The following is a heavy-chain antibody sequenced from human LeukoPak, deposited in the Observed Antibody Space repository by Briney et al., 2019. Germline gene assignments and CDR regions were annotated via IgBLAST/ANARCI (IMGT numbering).Heavy chain of an antibody. D-gene: IGHD3-10*01. CDR2: INPNSGGT. CDR1: GYTFTGYY. CDR3: ARTLRLYGSGSYPYYYGMDV. Sequence: ASVKVSCKASGYTFTGYYMHWVRQAPGQGLEWMGWINPNSGGTNYAQKFQGRVTMTRVTSISTAYMELSRLRSDDTAVYYCARTLRLYGSGSYPYYYGMDVWGQGTTVTVSS. V-gene: IGHV1-2*02. J-gene: IGHJ6*02.